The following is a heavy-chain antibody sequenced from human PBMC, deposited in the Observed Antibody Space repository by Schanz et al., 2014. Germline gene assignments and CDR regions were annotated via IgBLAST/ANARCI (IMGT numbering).Heavy chain of an antibody. J-gene: IGHJ6*02. CDR1: GFTFSNHA. CDR3: ARGNYGMDV. CDR2: INGGGETT. V-gene: IGHV3-48*03. Sequence: VQLVESGGGLVQPGGSLRLSCETSGFTFSNHAMSWVRQAPGKGLEWVSYINGGGETTYYADSVRGRFTISRDNAKNSLFLQMNSLRAEDTAKYYCARGNYGMDVWGQGTTVTVSS.